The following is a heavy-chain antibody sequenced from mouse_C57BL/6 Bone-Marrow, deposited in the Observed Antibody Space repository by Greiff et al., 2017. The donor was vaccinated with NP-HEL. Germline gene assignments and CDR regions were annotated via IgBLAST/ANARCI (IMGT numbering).Heavy chain of an antibody. J-gene: IGHJ4*01. CDR3: ARADYGSSYYAMDY. CDR2: ISYSGST. CDR1: GYSITSGYD. D-gene: IGHD1-1*01. V-gene: IGHV3-1*01. Sequence: EVHLVESGPGMVKPSQSLSLTCTVTGYSITSGYDWHWIRHFPGNKLEWMGYISYSGSTNYNPSLKSRISITHDTSKNHFFLKLNSVTTEDTATYYCARADYGSSYYAMDYWGQGTSVTVSS.